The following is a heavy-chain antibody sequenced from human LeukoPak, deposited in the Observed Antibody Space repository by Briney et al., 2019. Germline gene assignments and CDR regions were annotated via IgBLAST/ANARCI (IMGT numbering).Heavy chain of an antibody. J-gene: IGHJ4*02. CDR3: ARGGSCSGGNCKYTRKEIDY. CDR2: INSDGSST. V-gene: IGHV3-74*01. CDR1: GFTFSNYW. Sequence: GGSLRLSCAASGFTFSNYWMHWVRQAPGKRLVWVSRINSDGSSTTYADSVKGRFTISRDNAKNTLYLQMNSLRVEDTAIYYCARGGSCSGGNCKYTRKEIDYWGQGTLVTVSS. D-gene: IGHD2-15*01.